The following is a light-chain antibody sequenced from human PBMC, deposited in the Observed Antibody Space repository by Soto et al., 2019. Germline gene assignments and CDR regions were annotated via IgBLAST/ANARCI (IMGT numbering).Light chain of an antibody. V-gene: IGLV2-14*01. J-gene: IGLJ3*02. CDR1: SSDVGGYNY. CDR2: EVG. CDR3: CSYTTSSTRV. Sequence: QSVLTQPASVSGSPGQSITISCTGTSSDVGGYNYVSWYQQHPGKAPKLMIFEVGNRPSGVSNRFSGSKSGNTASLTISGLQAEDEADYYCCSYTTSSTRVFGGGTKLTVL.